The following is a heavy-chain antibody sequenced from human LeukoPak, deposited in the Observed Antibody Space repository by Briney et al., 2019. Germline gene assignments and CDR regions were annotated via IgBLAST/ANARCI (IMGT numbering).Heavy chain of an antibody. CDR3: ARVAGLFSGAFDI. V-gene: IGHV4-30-2*01. CDR2: IYHSGST. J-gene: IGHJ3*02. D-gene: IGHD3-22*01. Sequence: SQTLSLTCAVSGGSISSGGYSWSWIRQPPGTGLEWIGYIYHSGSTYYNPSLKSRVTISVDRSKNQFSLKLSSVTAADTAVYYCARVAGLFSGAFDIWGQGTMVTVSS. CDR1: GGSISSGGYS.